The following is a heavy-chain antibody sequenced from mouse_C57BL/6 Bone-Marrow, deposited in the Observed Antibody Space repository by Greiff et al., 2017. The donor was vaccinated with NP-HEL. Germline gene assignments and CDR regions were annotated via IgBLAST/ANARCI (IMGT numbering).Heavy chain of an antibody. CDR3: ARVYYGSSFAY. V-gene: IGHV1-66*01. CDR1: GYSFTSYY. D-gene: IGHD1-1*01. Sequence: QVQLQQSGPELVKPGASVKISCKASGYSFTSYYIHWVKQRPGQGLEWIGWIYPGSGNTKYNEKFKGKATLTADTSSSTAYMQLSSLTSADSAVYYCARVYYGSSFAYWGQGTVVTVSA. J-gene: IGHJ3*01. CDR2: IYPGSGNT.